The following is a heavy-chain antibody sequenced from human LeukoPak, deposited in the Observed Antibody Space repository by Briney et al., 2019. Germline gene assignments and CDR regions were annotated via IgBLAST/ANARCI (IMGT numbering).Heavy chain of an antibody. Sequence: GASVEVSCKASGYSFTSYGISWVRQAPGQGLEWMGWISAYNGNTNYAQKLQGRVTMTTDTSTSTAYMELRSLRSDDTAVYYCASPDPNSGTYNDFSHWGQGTLVTVSS. CDR1: GYSFTSYG. J-gene: IGHJ4*02. CDR3: ASPDPNSGTYNDFSH. CDR2: ISAYNGNT. D-gene: IGHD1-26*01. V-gene: IGHV1-18*01.